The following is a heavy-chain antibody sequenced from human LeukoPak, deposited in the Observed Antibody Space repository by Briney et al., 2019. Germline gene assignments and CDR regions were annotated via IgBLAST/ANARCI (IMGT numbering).Heavy chain of an antibody. Sequence: GGTLRLSCAASGFTFSSYGMSWVRQAPGKGLEWVSSISSSSSYIYYADSVKGRFTISRDNAKNPLYLQMNSLRAEDTAVYYCASAYYYDSSGSLHDYWGQGTLVTVSS. D-gene: IGHD3-22*01. V-gene: IGHV3-21*01. CDR2: ISSSSSYI. CDR3: ASAYYYDSSGSLHDY. CDR1: GFTFSSYG. J-gene: IGHJ4*02.